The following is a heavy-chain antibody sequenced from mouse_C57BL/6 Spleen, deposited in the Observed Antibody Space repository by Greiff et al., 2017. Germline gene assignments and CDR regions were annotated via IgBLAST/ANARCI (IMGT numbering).Heavy chain of an antibody. V-gene: IGHV5-9-1*02. CDR3: TTNWGGYYCDD. CDR1: GFTFSSYA. D-gene: IGHD4-1*01. CDR2: ISSGGDYI. Sequence: EVQLVESGEGLVKPGGSLKLSCAASGFTFSSYAMSWVRQTPEKRLEWVAYISSGGDYIYYADPVKGRFTISRDNAWNTWYLQKSSLKYDYTAMYYCTTNWGGYYCDDWGKGTTLTVAS. J-gene: IGHJ2*01.